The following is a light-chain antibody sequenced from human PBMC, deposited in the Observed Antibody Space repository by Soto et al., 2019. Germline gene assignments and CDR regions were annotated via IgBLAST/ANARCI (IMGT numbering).Light chain of an antibody. CDR2: LAS. J-gene: IGKJ4*02. Sequence: EIVMTQSPATLSVSPGERATLSCRASQTIYNNLAWYQQKPGRAPRLVIYLASTRAAGIPARFSGSGSGTEFTLTLSSLQSEDFEVYYFQHYNAWPLTFGGGTKVEIK. CDR3: QHYNAWPLT. CDR1: QTIYNN. V-gene: IGKV3-15*01.